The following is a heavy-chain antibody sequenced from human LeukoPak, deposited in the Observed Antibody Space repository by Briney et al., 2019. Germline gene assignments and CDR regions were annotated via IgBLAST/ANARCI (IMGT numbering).Heavy chain of an antibody. D-gene: IGHD2/OR15-2a*01. Sequence: ASVKVSCKASGYTFTSYDINWVRQATGQGLEWMGWMNPNSGTTDYAQKFQGRVTMTRDTSISTAYMELSSLTSEDTAMYYCARGIRIGSQQMRYWGQGTLVTVSS. CDR1: GYTFTSYD. CDR3: ARGIRIGSQQMRY. J-gene: IGHJ4*02. V-gene: IGHV1-8*01. CDR2: MNPNSGTT.